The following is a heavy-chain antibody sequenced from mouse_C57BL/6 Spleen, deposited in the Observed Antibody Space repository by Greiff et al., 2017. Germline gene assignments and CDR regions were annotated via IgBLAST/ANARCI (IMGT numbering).Heavy chain of an antibody. CDR3: ARYGSSPVDFDV. CDR2: IHPNSGST. D-gene: IGHD1-1*01. V-gene: IGHV1-64*01. J-gene: IGHJ1*03. Sequence: QVQLQQSGAELVKPGASVKLSCKASGYTFTSYWMHWVKQRPGQGLEWIGMIHPNSGSTNYNEKFKSKATLTVDKSSSTAYMQLSSLTSEDSAVYYCARYGSSPVDFDVWGTGTTVTVSS. CDR1: GYTFTSYW.